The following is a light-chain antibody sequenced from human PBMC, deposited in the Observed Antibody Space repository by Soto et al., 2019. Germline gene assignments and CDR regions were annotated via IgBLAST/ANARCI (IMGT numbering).Light chain of an antibody. Sequence: EIQLTQSPSALSAYVGHTAQITFPSSQGIRNDLGWYQQKPGKAAKRLIYDASSLQSGVPSRFSGSGSGTEFTLTLRSLQPEDFATYYCLHHNSYSWEFGQGTKV. CDR1: QGIRND. CDR2: DAS. J-gene: IGKJ1*01. CDR3: LHHNSYSWE. V-gene: IGKV1-17*01.